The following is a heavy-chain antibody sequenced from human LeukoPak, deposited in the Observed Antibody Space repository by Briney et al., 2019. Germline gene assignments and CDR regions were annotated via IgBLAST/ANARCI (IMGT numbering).Heavy chain of an antibody. V-gene: IGHV4-34*01. CDR2: INHSGST. D-gene: IGHD1-14*01. CDR3: ARGFRRPHQSRDRTPQPYYMDV. J-gene: IGHJ6*03. CDR1: GGSFSGYY. Sequence: PSETLSLTCAVYGGSFSGYYWSWIRQPPGKGLEWIGQINHSGSTNYNPSLKSRVTISVDTSKNQFSLKLSSVTAADTAVYYCARGFRRPHQSRDRTPQPYYMDVWGEGTTVTVSS.